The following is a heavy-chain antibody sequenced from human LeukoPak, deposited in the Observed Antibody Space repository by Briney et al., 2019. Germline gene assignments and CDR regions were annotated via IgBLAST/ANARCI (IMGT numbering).Heavy chain of an antibody. Sequence: SETLSLTCTVSGGSISSYYWSWIRQLPGKGLEWIGYIYYSGSTNYNTSLKSRVTISVDTSKNQFSLKLSSVTAADTAVYYCARDPAHYYDSSGYYVNYFDYWGQGTLVTVSS. J-gene: IGHJ4*02. CDR1: GGSISSYY. D-gene: IGHD3-22*01. CDR3: ARDPAHYYDSSGYYVNYFDY. V-gene: IGHV4-59*01. CDR2: IYYSGST.